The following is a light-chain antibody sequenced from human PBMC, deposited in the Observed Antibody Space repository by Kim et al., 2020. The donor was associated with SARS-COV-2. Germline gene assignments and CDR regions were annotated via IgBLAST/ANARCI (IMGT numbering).Light chain of an antibody. V-gene: IGLV2-14*03. J-gene: IGLJ2*01. CDR2: DVT. CDR1: SSDMGGYNY. Sequence: QSITVSCTGTSSDMGGYNYVSWYQQYPGKAPKLMIYDVTDRPSGVSNRFSGSKSANTASLTISGLRADDEATYYCSSYTDDNTVIFGGGTKVTVL. CDR3: SSYTDDNTVI.